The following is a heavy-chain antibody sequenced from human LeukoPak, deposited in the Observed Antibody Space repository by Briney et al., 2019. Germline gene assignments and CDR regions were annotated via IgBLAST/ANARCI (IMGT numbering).Heavy chain of an antibody. CDR2: ISGSGGST. D-gene: IGHD5-18*01. J-gene: IGHJ6*03. V-gene: IGHV3-23*01. CDR3: AKPTAMVYYYYMDV. CDR1: GFTFSNYA. Sequence: GGSLRLSCAASGFTFSNYAMSWVRQAPGKGLEWVSAISGSGGSTYYADSVKGRFTISRDNSKNTLYLQMNSLRAEDTAVYYCAKPTAMVYYYYMDVWGKGTTVTVSS.